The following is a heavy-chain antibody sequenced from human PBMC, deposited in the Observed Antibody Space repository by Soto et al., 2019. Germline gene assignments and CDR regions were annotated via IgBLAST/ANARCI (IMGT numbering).Heavy chain of an antibody. CDR3: ARETRDWYFDL. Sequence: QVQLQESGPGLVKPSETLSLTCTVSGGSISSYYWSWIRQPPGKGLEWIGYNYYSGSTNYNPSLKSRVTISVHTSKNQFSLKLSSVTAADTAVYYCARETRDWYFDLWGRGTLVTVSS. J-gene: IGHJ2*01. CDR2: NYYSGST. V-gene: IGHV4-59*01. CDR1: GGSISSYY.